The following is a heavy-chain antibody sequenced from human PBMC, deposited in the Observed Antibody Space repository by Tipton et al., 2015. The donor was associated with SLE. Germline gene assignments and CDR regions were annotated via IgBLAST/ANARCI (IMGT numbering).Heavy chain of an antibody. D-gene: IGHD2-21*02. CDR1: GGSISSGNYY. J-gene: IGHJ4*02. CDR2: IYTSGNT. Sequence: TLSLTCTVSGGSISSGNYYWSWIRQPARKGLEWIGRIYTSGNTDYNPSLKSRVTISVDTSKNQFSLELSSVTAADTAVYYCARLNDATAIASIDYWGQGNLVTVSS. CDR3: ARLNDATAIASIDY. V-gene: IGHV4-61*02.